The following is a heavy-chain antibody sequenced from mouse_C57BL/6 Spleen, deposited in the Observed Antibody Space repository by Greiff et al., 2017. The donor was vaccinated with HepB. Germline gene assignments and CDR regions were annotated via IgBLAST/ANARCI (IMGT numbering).Heavy chain of an antibody. D-gene: IGHD1-1*01. J-gene: IGHJ2*01. CDR3: VSYYYGSSYYFDY. V-gene: IGHV1-7*01. CDR1: GYTFTSYW. CDR2: INPSSGYT. Sequence: QVTLKVSGAELAKPGASVKLSCKASGYTFTSYWMHWVKQRPGQGLEWIGYINPSSGYTKYNQKFKDKATLTADKSSSTAYMQLSSLTYEDSAVYYCVSYYYGSSYYFDYWGQGTTLTVSS.